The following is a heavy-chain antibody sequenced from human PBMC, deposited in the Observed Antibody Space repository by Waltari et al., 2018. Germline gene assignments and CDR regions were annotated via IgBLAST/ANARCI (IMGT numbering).Heavy chain of an antibody. Sequence: EVQLVESGGGLIQPGGSLRLSCAASGFTVSDNYMSWVRQAPGKGLEWVSIIYPGGSTKYADSVKGRFTISRDNSKNTLFLQMNSLRAEDTAVFYCTTAAYYYAPADYWGQGTLVTVSS. V-gene: IGHV3-53*01. D-gene: IGHD3-10*01. CDR2: IYPGGST. J-gene: IGHJ4*02. CDR3: TTAAYYYAPADY. CDR1: GFTVSDNY.